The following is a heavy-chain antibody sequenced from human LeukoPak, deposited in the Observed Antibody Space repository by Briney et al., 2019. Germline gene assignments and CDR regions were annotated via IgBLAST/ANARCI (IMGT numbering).Heavy chain of an antibody. J-gene: IGHJ6*03. Sequence: GGSLRLSCTASGFTFSSYEMNWVCQAPGKGLEWLSHISTSGSTKYYANSVKGRFTISRDNAENSVYLQMSSLTAEDTGLYYCARDATTAVGWVYMDVWGKGTTVTISS. CDR3: ARDATTAVGWVYMDV. CDR1: GFTFSSYE. D-gene: IGHD6-13*01. CDR2: ISTSGSTK. V-gene: IGHV3-48*03.